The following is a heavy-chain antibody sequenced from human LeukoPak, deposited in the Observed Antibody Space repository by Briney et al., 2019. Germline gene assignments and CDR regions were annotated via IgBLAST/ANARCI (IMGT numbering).Heavy chain of an antibody. V-gene: IGHV4-38-2*01. Sequence: SETLSLTCAVSGYSISSGYYWGWIRQPPGKGLEWIGSIYHSGSTYYNPSLKSRVTISVDTSKNQFSLKLSPVTAADTAVYYCARLLTYCSSTSCFFSAFDIWGQGTMVTVSS. CDR3: ARLLTYCSSTSCFFSAFDI. J-gene: IGHJ3*02. CDR2: IYHSGST. CDR1: GYSISSGYY. D-gene: IGHD2-2*01.